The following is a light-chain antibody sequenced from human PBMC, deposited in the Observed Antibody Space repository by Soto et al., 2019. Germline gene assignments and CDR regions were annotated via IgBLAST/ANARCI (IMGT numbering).Light chain of an antibody. V-gene: IGKV1-5*03. CDR2: KAS. CDR3: QHYNSYSEA. J-gene: IGKJ1*01. CDR1: QTISSW. Sequence: DIQMSQSPSTLSGSVGDRVTITCRASQTISSWLAWYQQKPGKAPNLLIYKASTLKSGVPSRFSGSGSGTEFTLTISSLQTDDFATYYCQHYNSYSEAFGQGTKVDIK.